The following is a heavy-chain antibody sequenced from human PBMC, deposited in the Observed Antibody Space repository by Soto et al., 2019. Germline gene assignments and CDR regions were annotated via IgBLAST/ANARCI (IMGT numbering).Heavy chain of an antibody. J-gene: IGHJ3*02. CDR1: GGTFSSYA. Sequence: SVKVSCKASGGTFSSYAISWVRQAPGQGLEWMGGIIPIFGTANYAQKFQGRVTITADESTSTAYMELSSLRSEDTAVYYCAREGLPYYYDSSGYPDAFDIWGQGTMVTVSS. CDR2: IIPIFGTA. V-gene: IGHV1-69*13. CDR3: AREGLPYYYDSSGYPDAFDI. D-gene: IGHD3-22*01.